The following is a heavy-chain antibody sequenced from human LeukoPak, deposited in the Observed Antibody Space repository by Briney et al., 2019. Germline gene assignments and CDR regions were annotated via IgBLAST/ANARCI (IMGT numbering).Heavy chain of an antibody. Sequence: GGSLRLSCAASGFTFSSYAMSWIRQAPGKGLEWVSYISSSGSTIYYADSVKGRFTISRDNAKNSLYLQMNSLRAEDTAVYYCARDGDKSSYGMDVWGQGTTVTVSS. V-gene: IGHV3-11*01. J-gene: IGHJ6*02. CDR1: GFTFSSYA. D-gene: IGHD7-27*01. CDR2: ISSSGSTI. CDR3: ARDGDKSSYGMDV.